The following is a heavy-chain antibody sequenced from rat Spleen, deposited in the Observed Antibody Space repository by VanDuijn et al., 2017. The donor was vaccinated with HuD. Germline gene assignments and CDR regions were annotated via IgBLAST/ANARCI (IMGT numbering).Heavy chain of an antibody. Sequence: EVQLVESGGGLVQPGRSLKLSCAASGFTFSNYGMAWVRQAPTKGLEWVASIINVGDNIHYQDSVKGRFTISRDNAKSTLYLQMDSLRSEDTATYYCARQAGTTSPFDYWGQGVMVTVSS. CDR1: GFTFSNYG. CDR2: IINVGDNI. V-gene: IGHV5S13*01. D-gene: IGHD1-5*01. CDR3: ARQAGTTSPFDY. J-gene: IGHJ2*01.